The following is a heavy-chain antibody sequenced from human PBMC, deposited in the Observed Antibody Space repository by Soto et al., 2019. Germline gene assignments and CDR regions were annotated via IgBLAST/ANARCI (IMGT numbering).Heavy chain of an antibody. CDR3: ATGTSVVAATTY. V-gene: IGHV1-24*01. Sequence: RASVKVSCKVSGYTLTELSMHWVRQAPGKGLEWMGGFDPEDGETIYAQKFQGRVTMTEDTSTDTAYMELSSLRSEDTAVYYCATGTSVVAATTYWGQGTLVTVSS. CDR1: GYTLTELS. J-gene: IGHJ4*02. CDR2: FDPEDGET. D-gene: IGHD2-15*01.